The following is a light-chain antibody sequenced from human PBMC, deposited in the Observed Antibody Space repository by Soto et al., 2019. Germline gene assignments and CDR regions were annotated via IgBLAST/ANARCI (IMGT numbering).Light chain of an antibody. CDR1: QSVLYSSKNKSY. CDR3: QQYYSIPWT. Sequence: DIVMTQSPDSLAVSLGERATINCKSSQSVLYSSKNKSYLAWFQQKPGQPPKLLIYWASTRESGVPDRFSGSGSGADFTLTISSLQAEDVAVYYCQQYYSIPWTFGQGTKVEIK. V-gene: IGKV4-1*01. J-gene: IGKJ1*01. CDR2: WAS.